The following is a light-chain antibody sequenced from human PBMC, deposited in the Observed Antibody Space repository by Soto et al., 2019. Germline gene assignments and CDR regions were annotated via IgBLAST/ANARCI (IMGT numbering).Light chain of an antibody. J-gene: IGKJ1*01. CDR1: QDISHY. CDR2: DAS. CDR3: QQFNNLPWT. Sequence: DIQMTQSPSSLSASVGDRVTITCQASQDISHYINWYQQKPGKAPKLLIYDASNLETGVPSKFSGSGSGTDFIFTISSLQPEDIATYYCQQFNNLPWTFGQGTKVEIE. V-gene: IGKV1-33*01.